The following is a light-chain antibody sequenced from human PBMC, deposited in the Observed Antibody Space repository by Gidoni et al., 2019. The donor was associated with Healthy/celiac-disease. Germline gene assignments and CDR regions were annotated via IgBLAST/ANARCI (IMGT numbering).Light chain of an antibody. V-gene: IGLV2-8*01. J-gene: IGLJ1*01. CDR2: DVA. CDR1: SSDVGGSIH. CDR3: VSYTASYTYV. Sequence: QSALTQPPSASGSPGQSVTISCTGTSSDVGGSIHVSWYQQHPGKAPKLIIYDVAGRPSGVPARFSGSKSGNTASLTVSGLQAEDEADYYCVSYTASYTYVFGTGTTVTVL.